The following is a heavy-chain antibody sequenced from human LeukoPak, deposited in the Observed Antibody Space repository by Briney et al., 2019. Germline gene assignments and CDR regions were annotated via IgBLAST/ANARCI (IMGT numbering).Heavy chain of an antibody. J-gene: IGHJ3*02. CDR1: GYTFTGYY. CDR2: INPNSGGT. V-gene: IGHV1-2*02. CDR3: ARFGPDDAFDI. D-gene: IGHD1-14*01. Sequence: ASVKVSCKASGYTFTGYYMHWVRQAPGQGLEWMGWINPNSGGTNYAQKFQGRVTMTRDTSTSTAYMELRSLRSDDTAVYYCARFGPDDAFDIWGQGTMVTVSS.